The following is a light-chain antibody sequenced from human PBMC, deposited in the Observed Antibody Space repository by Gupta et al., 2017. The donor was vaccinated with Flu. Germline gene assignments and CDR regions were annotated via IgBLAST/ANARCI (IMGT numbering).Light chain of an antibody. V-gene: IGKV3-20*01. J-gene: IGKJ1*01. Sequence: EGVTLSCRASQGVTNNCLAWYQPKTGQAPRLLIYGASNRATAIPDRFSGSGSGTDFTLTINRLDPEDFAVYYCQQYGSSPQTFGQGTKVEIK. CDR2: GAS. CDR1: QGVTNNC. CDR3: QQYGSSPQT.